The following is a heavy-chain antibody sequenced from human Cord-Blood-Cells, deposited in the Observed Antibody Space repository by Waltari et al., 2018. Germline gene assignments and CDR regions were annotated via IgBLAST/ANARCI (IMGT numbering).Heavy chain of an antibody. CDR2: ISGSGGST. Sequence: LEWVSAISGSGGSTYYADSVKGRFTISRDNSKNTLYLQMNSLRAEDTAVYYCAKGLTGDGYYYYYYGMDVWGQGTTVTVSS. D-gene: IGHD7-27*01. V-gene: IGHV3-23*01. J-gene: IGHJ6*02. CDR3: AKGLTGDGYYYYYYGMDV.